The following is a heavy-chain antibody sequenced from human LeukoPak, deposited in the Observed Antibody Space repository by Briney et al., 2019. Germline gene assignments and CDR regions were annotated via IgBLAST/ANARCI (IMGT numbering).Heavy chain of an antibody. J-gene: IGHJ4*02. D-gene: IGHD3-22*01. CDR1: GGSISSYY. CDR3: AMYYYDSSGYYRTDPFDY. V-gene: IGHV3-23*01. Sequence: ETLSLTCTVSGGSISSYYWSWIRQPPGKGLEWVSAISGSGGSTYYADSVKGRFTISRDNSKNTLYLQMNSLRAEDTAVYYCAMYYYDSSGYYRTDPFDYWGQGTLVTVSS. CDR2: ISGSGGST.